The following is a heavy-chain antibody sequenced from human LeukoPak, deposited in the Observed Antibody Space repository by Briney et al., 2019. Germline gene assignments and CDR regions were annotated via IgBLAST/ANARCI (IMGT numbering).Heavy chain of an antibody. CDR1: GGTFSSYA. V-gene: IGHV1-69*06. J-gene: IGHJ3*02. CDR3: ATGPDAFDI. CDR2: IIPIFGTA. Sequence: SVKVSCKASGGTFSSYAISWVRQAPGQGLEWMGGIIPIFGTANYAQKFQGRVTMTEDTSTDTAYMELSSLRSEDTAVYYCATGPDAFDIWGQGTMVTVSS.